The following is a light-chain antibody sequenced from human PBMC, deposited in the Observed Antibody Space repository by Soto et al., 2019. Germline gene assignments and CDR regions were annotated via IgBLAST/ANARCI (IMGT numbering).Light chain of an antibody. Sequence: EIVLTQSPGTLSLSPGERATLSCRASQSVSSSYLAWYQQKPGQAPRLLIYGASNKATGIPDRFSGVGSGTDFTLTIRRLEPEDFAVYYCQQYGSSPVTFGQGTQLAIK. CDR1: QSVSSSY. CDR3: QQYGSSPVT. J-gene: IGKJ5*01. CDR2: GAS. V-gene: IGKV3-20*01.